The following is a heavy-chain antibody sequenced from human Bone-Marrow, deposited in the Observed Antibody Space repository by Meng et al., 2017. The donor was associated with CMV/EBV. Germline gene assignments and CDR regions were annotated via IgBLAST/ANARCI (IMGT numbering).Heavy chain of an antibody. CDR1: GYTFTGYY. D-gene: IGHD2-2*02. CDR2: INPNSGGT. V-gene: IGHV1-2*02. CDR3: ARDGLDIVVVPAAISVSGYYGMDG. J-gene: IGHJ6*02. Sequence: ASVKVSCKASGYTFTGYYMHWVRQAPGQGLEWMGWINPNSGGTNYAQKFQGRVTMTRDTSISTAYMELSRLRSDDTAVYYCARDGLDIVVVPAAISVSGYYGMDGWGQGTTVTVSS.